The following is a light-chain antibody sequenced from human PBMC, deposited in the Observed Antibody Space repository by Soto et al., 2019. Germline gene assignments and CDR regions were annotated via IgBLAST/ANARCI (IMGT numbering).Light chain of an antibody. CDR3: QQRTNWPPALS. Sequence: EIVLTQSPATPSLSPGERATLSCRASQSVSSFLAWYQQKPGQTPRLLIYDASKRATGIPVRFSGSGSGTDFTLTISSPEPEDFAVYYCQQRTNWPPALSFGGGTKVEI. J-gene: IGKJ4*01. V-gene: IGKV3-11*01. CDR1: QSVSSF. CDR2: DAS.